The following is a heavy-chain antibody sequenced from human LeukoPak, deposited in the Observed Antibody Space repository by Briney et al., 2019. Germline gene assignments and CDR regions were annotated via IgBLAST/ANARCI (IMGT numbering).Heavy chain of an antibody. J-gene: IGHJ3*02. V-gene: IGHV4-61*09. CDR2: IYTSGTTT. Sequence: MTSETLSLTCTVSDDPINSGVYYWNWIRQPAGKGLEWIGHIYTSGTTTNSNPSLKSRVAISLDTSKNHFSLKLSSVTAADTAVYYCARDRGVTNDVGAFDIWGQGTMVTVSS. CDR3: ARDRGVTNDVGAFDI. D-gene: IGHD2-21*02. CDR1: DDPINSGVYY.